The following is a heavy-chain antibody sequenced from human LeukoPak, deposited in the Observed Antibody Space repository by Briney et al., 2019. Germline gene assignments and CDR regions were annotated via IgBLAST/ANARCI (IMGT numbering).Heavy chain of an antibody. J-gene: IGHJ4*02. CDR1: GGTFSSYA. V-gene: IGHV1-69*05. Sequence: SVKVSCEASGGTFSSYAISWVRQAPGQGLEWMGRIIPIFGTANYAQKFQGRVTITTDESTSTAYMELSSLRSEDTAVYYCARVLKGYCSGGSCYGGFDYWGQGTLVTVSS. CDR3: ARVLKGYCSGGSCYGGFDY. D-gene: IGHD2-15*01. CDR2: IIPIFGTA.